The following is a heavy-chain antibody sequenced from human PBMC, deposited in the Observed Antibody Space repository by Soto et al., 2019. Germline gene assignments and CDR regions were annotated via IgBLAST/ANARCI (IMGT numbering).Heavy chain of an antibody. J-gene: IGHJ3*01. V-gene: IGHV3-23*01. D-gene: IGHD3-16*01. CDR1: GFSFSVFA. CDR2: ISGSGGST. CDR3: AKDWSGGAFDV. Sequence: EVDLLESGGGLAQPGGSRRLSCAASGFSFSVFAMSWVRQAPGKGLEWVSRISGSGGSTYYADSVKGRFTISRDNSKNMLSLQMNSLRGEGTAVYYCAKDWSGGAFDVWGQGTMVIVSS.